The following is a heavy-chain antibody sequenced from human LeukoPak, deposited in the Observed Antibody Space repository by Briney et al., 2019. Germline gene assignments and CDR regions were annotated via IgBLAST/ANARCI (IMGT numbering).Heavy chain of an antibody. CDR3: ARDRAETAYYSNYERRGMDV. D-gene: IGHD4-11*01. V-gene: IGHV4-30-4*01. J-gene: IGHJ6*02. CDR1: GGSISSGDYY. CDR2: IYYSGST. Sequence: SETLSLTCTVSGGSISSGDYYWSWIRQPPGKGLEWIGYIYYSGSTYYSPSLKSRVTISVDTSKNQFSLKLSSVTAADTAVYYCARDRAETAYYSNYERRGMDVWGQGTTVTVSS.